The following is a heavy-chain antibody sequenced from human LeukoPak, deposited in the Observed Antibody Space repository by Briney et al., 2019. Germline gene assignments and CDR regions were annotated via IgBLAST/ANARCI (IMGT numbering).Heavy chain of an antibody. J-gene: IGHJ4*02. CDR1: GFTFSSYW. CDR3: AREGYGDMTRTFDY. Sequence: GGSLRLSCAASGFTFSSYWMSWVRQAPGKGPEWVANIKQDGSEKYYVDSVKGRFTISRDNAKNSLYLQMNSLRAEDTAVYYCAREGYGDMTRTFDYWGQGTLVTVSS. D-gene: IGHD4-17*01. CDR2: IKQDGSEK. V-gene: IGHV3-7*01.